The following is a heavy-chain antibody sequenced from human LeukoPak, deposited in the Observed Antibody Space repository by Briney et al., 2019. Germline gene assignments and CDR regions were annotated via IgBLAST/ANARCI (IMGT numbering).Heavy chain of an antibody. J-gene: IGHJ3*02. D-gene: IGHD3/OR15-3a*01. CDR2: IQYDASQI. CDR3: AREGSGLVIHAFDK. V-gene: IGHV3-30*02. Sequence: GGSLRLSCVASGFNFWGSGMHWVRQAPGKGLEWLSFIQYDASQIRYADRVKGRFTISRDNRKNTVYLQMNSLSSEDTAPYFCAREGSGLVIHAFDKWGQGTMVTVSS. CDR1: GFNFWGSG.